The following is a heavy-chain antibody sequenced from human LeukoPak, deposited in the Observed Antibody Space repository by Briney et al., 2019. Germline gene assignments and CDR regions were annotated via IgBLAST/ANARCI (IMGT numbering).Heavy chain of an antibody. D-gene: IGHD4-17*01. V-gene: IGHV3-66*02. CDR3: ARAPYYSDYGDYGVPPPAFDI. CDR1: GFTVSSNY. J-gene: IGHJ3*02. CDR2: IYSGGST. Sequence: GGSLRLSCAASGFTVSSNYMSWVRQAPGKGLEWVSVIYSGGSTYYADSVKDRFTISRDNSKNTLYLQMNSLRAEDTAVYYCARAPYYSDYGDYGVPPPAFDIWGQGTMVTVSS.